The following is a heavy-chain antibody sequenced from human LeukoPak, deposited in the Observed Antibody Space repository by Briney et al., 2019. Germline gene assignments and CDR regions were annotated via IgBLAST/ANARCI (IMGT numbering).Heavy chain of an antibody. CDR2: IYSGGST. Sequence: PGGSLRLSCAASGFTVSSNYMSWVRQAPGKGLEWVSVIYSGGSTYYADSVKGRFTISRDNSKNTLYLQMNSLRAEDTAVYYCAREFLVDRGVPLWGQGTLVTVSS. D-gene: IGHD3-10*01. J-gene: IGHJ4*02. CDR3: AREFLVDRGVPL. V-gene: IGHV3-53*01. CDR1: GFTVSSNY.